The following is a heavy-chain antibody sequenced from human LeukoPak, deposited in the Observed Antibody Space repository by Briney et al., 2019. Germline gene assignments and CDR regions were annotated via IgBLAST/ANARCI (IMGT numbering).Heavy chain of an antibody. CDR1: GDSISSYF. V-gene: IGHV4-59*12. CDR2: LYYSGRT. D-gene: IGHD3-10*01. J-gene: IGHJ4*02. CDR3: ARDFFKYGSGSFHDY. Sequence: SETLSLTCTVSGDSISSYFWCWIRQPPGKGLEWIGCLYYSGRTNYSPSLTSRVTLSADTSKNQVSLNLRTVTAADSAIYYCARDFFKYGSGSFHDYWGQGILVTVSS.